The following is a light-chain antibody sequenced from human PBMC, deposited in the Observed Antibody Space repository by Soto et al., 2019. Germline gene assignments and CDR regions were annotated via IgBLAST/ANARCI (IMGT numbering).Light chain of an antibody. Sequence: DIQMTQSPSTLSASVGDRVTITFLASQSISTWLAWYQQKTGKAPKLLIYKASTLKSGVPSRFSGRGSGTEFTLTISSLQREDFATYYCQQSYGTPLTFGGGTKVHIK. CDR3: QQSYGTPLT. V-gene: IGKV1-5*03. CDR2: KAS. CDR1: QSISTW. J-gene: IGKJ4*01.